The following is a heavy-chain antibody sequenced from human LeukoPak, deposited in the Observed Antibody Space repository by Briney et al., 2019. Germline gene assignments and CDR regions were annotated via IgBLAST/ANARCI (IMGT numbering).Heavy chain of an antibody. D-gene: IGHD6-13*01. CDR1: GGSISSYY. Sequence: SETLSLTCTVSGGSISSYYWSWIRQPAGKGLEWIGRIYTSGSTNYNPSLKSRVTISVDTSKNQFSLKLSSVTAADTAVYYCARVREDSSSWYGGAYFDYWGQGTLVTVSS. V-gene: IGHV4-4*07. CDR3: ARVREDSSSWYGGAYFDY. J-gene: IGHJ4*02. CDR2: IYTSGST.